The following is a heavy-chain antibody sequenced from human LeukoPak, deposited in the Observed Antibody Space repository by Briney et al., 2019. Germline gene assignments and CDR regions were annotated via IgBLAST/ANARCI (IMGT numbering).Heavy chain of an antibody. J-gene: IGHJ4*02. CDR2: ISSSSSTI. D-gene: IGHD3-22*01. CDR3: ASFHPYYYDSSGYYYAPHY. V-gene: IGHV3-48*01. Sequence: PGGSLRLSCAASGFTFSSYSMNWVRQAPGKGLEWVSYISSSSSTIYYADSVKGRFTISRDNAKNSLYLQMNSLRAEDTAVYYCASFHPYYYDSSGYYYAPHYRGQGTLVTVSS. CDR1: GFTFSSYS.